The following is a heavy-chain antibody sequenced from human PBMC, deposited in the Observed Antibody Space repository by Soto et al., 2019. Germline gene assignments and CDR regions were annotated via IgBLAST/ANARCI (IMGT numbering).Heavy chain of an antibody. CDR1: GFTVSSNY. CDR3: ARDREQQLVKADLYYYYYYMDV. CDR2: IYSGGST. J-gene: IGHJ6*03. Sequence: GGSLRLSCAASGFTVSSNYMSWVRQAPGKGLEWVSVIYSGGSTYYADSVKGRFTISRHNSKNTVYLQINSLRAEDTAVYYCARDREQQLVKADLYYYYYYMDVWGKGTTVTVSS. D-gene: IGHD6-13*01. V-gene: IGHV3-53*04.